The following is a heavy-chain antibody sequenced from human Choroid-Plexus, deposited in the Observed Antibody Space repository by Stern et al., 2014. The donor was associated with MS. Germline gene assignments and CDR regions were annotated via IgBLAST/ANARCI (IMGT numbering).Heavy chain of an antibody. CDR1: GYIFTGYY. D-gene: IGHD3-3*01. Sequence: VQLVESGAEVKKPGASVKVSCKTSGYIFTGYYIHWVRQAPGQGLEWMAWINPNNGSTKYAQKFQGRVTMSRDTSISPAYVELSSLTSDDTAVYYCARDQRGITIFGVVTDYYYLGMDVWGQGTTVTVSS. CDR2: INPNNGST. CDR3: ARDQRGITIFGVVTDYYYLGMDV. V-gene: IGHV1-2*02. J-gene: IGHJ6*02.